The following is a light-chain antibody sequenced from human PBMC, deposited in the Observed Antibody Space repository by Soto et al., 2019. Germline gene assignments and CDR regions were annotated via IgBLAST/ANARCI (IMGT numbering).Light chain of an antibody. V-gene: IGKV3-11*01. Sequence: EIVLTQSPCTLSWSPGERATLSCRASQSVSSSYFAWYQQKPGQAPRLLIYDASNRATGIPARFSGIGSGTDFPLTISSLEHEDFAVYYCQQRSNWPTFGQGTRVEIK. CDR2: DAS. CDR1: QSVSSSY. CDR3: QQRSNWPT. J-gene: IGKJ5*01.